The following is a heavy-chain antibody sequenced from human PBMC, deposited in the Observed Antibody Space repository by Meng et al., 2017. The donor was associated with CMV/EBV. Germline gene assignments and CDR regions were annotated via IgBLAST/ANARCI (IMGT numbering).Heavy chain of an antibody. CDR3: ARAGEDYYYDNSGYPGYFDY. V-gene: IGHV4-59*01. Sequence: SETLSLTCTVSRGSIRSYYWSWIRQPPGKGLEWIGYIYYTGNTNYNSSLKSRVTISLNTSKNQFSLRLSSATAADTAVYYCARAGEDYYYDNSGYPGYFDYWGQGTLVTVSS. CDR1: RGSIRSYY. J-gene: IGHJ4*02. CDR2: IYYTGNT. D-gene: IGHD3-22*01.